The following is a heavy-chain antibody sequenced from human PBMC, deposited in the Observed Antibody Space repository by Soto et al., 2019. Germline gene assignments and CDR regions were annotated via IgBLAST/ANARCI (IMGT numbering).Heavy chain of an antibody. Sequence: ASVKVSCKASGYTFTSYAMHWVRQAPGQRLEWMGWINAGNGNTKYSQKFQGRVTITRDTSASTAYMELSSLRSEDTAVYYCARGGYPDYYYYYMGVWGKGTTVTVSS. CDR2: INAGNGNT. CDR3: ARGGYPDYYYYYMGV. D-gene: IGHD6-13*01. CDR1: GYTFTSYA. V-gene: IGHV1-3*01. J-gene: IGHJ6*03.